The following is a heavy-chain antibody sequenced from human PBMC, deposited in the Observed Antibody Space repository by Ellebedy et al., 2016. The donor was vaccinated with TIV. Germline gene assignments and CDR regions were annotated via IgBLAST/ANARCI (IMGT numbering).Heavy chain of an antibody. CDR1: GFTFSSYA. CDR3: AREVALAGY. V-gene: IGHV3-30-3*01. Sequence: GGSLRLSXAASGFTFSSYAMHWVRQAPGKGLEWVAVISYDGSNKYYADSVKGRFTISRDNSKNTLYLQMNSLRAEDTAVYYCAREVALAGYWGQGTLVTVSS. CDR2: ISYDGSNK. J-gene: IGHJ4*02. D-gene: IGHD2-15*01.